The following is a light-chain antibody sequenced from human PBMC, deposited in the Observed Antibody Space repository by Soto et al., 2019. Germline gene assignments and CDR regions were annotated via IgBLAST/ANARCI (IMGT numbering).Light chain of an antibody. CDR1: QTISSW. V-gene: IGKV1-5*03. CDR2: KAS. Sequence: DIQMTQCPSTLFGSVGDRVTLTCRASQTISSWLAWYQQKPGKAPKLMIYKASTLKSGVPSRFSGSGAGTEFTLTISSLQPDDFATYYCQHYNSYSEAFGQGTKVDIK. J-gene: IGKJ1*01. CDR3: QHYNSYSEA.